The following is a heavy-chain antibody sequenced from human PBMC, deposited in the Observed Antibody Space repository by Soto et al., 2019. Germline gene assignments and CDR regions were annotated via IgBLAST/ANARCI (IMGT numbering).Heavy chain of an antibody. D-gene: IGHD6-19*01. CDR3: ARTGGWYDLDF. J-gene: IGHJ4*02. Sequence: PSETLSLTCSVSGGSVGSGSFHWSWIRQPPGKGLQFIGSIFYNGTANYSPSLKNRVSISIDTSQSQFFLQLISVAAADTAVYYCARTGGWYDLDFWGQGSLVTVSS. CDR1: GGSVGSGSFH. V-gene: IGHV4-61*01. CDR2: IFYNGTA.